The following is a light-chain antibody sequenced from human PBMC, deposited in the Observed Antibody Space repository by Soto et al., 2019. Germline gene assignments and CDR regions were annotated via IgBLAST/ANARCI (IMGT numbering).Light chain of an antibody. CDR1: QSISSW. Sequence: VDRVSITCRASQSISSWLAWYQQKPGTAPKVLIYHASNLQSGVPSRFSGSGSGTDFALTITSLQAEDFATYYCQQLRMYPSTFGGGAKVDIK. CDR3: QQLRMYPST. V-gene: IGKV1-5*01. J-gene: IGKJ4*01. CDR2: HAS.